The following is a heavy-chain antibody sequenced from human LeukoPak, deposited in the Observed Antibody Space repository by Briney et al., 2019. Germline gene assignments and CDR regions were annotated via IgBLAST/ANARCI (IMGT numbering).Heavy chain of an antibody. J-gene: IGHJ4*02. Sequence: SETLSLTCAVYGGSFSGYYWSWIRQPPGKGLEWIGEINHSGSTNYNPSLKSRVTISVDTSKNQFSPKLSSVTAADTAVYYCARGRYGGSYYFDYWGQGTLVTVSS. CDR2: INHSGST. CDR3: ARGRYGGSYYFDY. D-gene: IGHD1-26*01. CDR1: GGSFSGYY. V-gene: IGHV4-34*01.